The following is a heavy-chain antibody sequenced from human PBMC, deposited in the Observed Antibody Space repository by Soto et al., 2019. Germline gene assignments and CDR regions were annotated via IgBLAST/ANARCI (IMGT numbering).Heavy chain of an antibody. D-gene: IGHD6-19*01. CDR3: ARSIAVHKKANYYYYGMDV. CDR2: IWYDGSNK. J-gene: IGHJ6*02. CDR1: GFTFSSYG. Sequence: GGSLRLSCAASGFTFSSYGMHWVRQAPGKGLEWVAVIWYDGSNKYYADSVKGRFTISRDNSKNTLYLQMNSLRAEDTAVYYCARSIAVHKKANYYYYGMDVWGQGTTVTVSS. V-gene: IGHV3-33*01.